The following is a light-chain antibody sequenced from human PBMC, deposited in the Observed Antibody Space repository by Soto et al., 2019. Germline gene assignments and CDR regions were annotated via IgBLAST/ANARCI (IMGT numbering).Light chain of an antibody. J-gene: IGLJ1*01. Sequence: LTQPASVSGSPGQSITISCTGTSSDVGGYNYVSWYQQHPGKAPKLMIYEVSNRPSGVSNRFSGSKSGNTASLTISGLQAEDEADYYCSSYTSSTFYVFGTGTKLTVL. CDR1: SSDVGGYNY. CDR2: EVS. V-gene: IGLV2-14*01. CDR3: SSYTSSTFYV.